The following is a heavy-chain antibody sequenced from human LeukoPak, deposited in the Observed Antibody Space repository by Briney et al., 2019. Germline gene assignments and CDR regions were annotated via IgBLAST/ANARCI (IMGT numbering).Heavy chain of an antibody. V-gene: IGHV4-34*01. J-gene: IGHJ3*02. D-gene: IGHD2-2*01. Sequence: SETLSLTCAVYGGSFSGYYWSWIRQPPGKGLEWIGEINHSGSTNYNPSLKSRVTISVDTSKNQFSLKLSSVTAADTAVYYCARPRPYCSSTSCYRRHAFDIWGQGTMVTVSS. CDR1: GGSFSGYY. CDR3: ARPRPYCSSTSCYRRHAFDI. CDR2: INHSGST.